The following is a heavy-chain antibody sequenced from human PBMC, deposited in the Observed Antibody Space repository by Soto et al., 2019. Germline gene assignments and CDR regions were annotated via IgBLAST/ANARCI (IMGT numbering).Heavy chain of an antibody. Sequence: QVQLQEWGPGLVKLSGTLSLTCAVSGGSISSSNWWTWVRQPPGKGLEWIGEIYHSGSTNYNPSLKSRVTISVDKSKNQFSLKVTSVTAADTAVYYCAILLRSTYGMDVWGQGTTVTVSS. CDR3: AILLRSTYGMDV. CDR1: GGSISSSNW. J-gene: IGHJ6*02. D-gene: IGHD3-3*01. CDR2: IYHSGST. V-gene: IGHV4-4*02.